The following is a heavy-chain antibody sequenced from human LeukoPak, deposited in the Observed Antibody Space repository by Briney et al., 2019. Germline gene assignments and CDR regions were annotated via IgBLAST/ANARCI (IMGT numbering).Heavy chain of an antibody. D-gene: IGHD3-3*01. Sequence: GGSLRLSCAASGFTFSSYGMHWVRQAPGKGLEWVAVISYYGSNKYYADSVKGRFTISRDNSKNTLYLQMNSLGAEDTSVYYCAKPGTHYDFWSGRDNNAFDIWGQGTMVTVSS. CDR3: AKPGTHYDFWSGRDNNAFDI. V-gene: IGHV3-30*18. CDR1: GFTFSSYG. CDR2: ISYYGSNK. J-gene: IGHJ3*02.